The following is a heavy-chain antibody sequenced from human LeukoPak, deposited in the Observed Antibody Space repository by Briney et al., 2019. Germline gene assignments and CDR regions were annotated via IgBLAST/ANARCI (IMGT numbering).Heavy chain of an antibody. CDR3: ARGVGYDDTLGSYYGFFDY. Sequence: SETLSLTCNVSGDSISSGSFYWSWIRQPAGRGLEWIGRIYPSGSTNYNPSLKSRVTISVDTPKNQFSLKLSSVTAADTAVYFCARGVGYDDTLGSYYGFFDYWGQGTLVAVSS. J-gene: IGHJ4*02. V-gene: IGHV4-61*02. CDR2: IYPSGST. CDR1: GDSISSGSFY. D-gene: IGHD3-22*01.